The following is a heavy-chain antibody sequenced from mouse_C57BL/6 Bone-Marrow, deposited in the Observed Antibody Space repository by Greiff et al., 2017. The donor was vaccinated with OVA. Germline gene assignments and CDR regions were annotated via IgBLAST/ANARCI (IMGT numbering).Heavy chain of an antibody. V-gene: IGHV14-4*01. J-gene: IGHJ4*01. CDR3: TTIDAMDY. CDR1: GFTIKDDY. Sequence: VQLQQSGPELVRPGASVKLPCTASGFTIKDDYLHWVKQRLEQGLVWIGGINPDNGGTEYASKFQGKATITADTSSNTAYLKLSSLTSEDTAVYYGTTIDAMDYWGQGTSVTVSA. CDR2: INPDNGGT.